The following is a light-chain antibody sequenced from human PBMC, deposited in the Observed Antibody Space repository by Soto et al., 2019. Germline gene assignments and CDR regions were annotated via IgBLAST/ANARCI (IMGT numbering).Light chain of an antibody. Sequence: EIVLTQSPGTLSLSPGERATLSCRASQSVSSSYLAWYQQKPVQAPRLLIYGASSRATGIPDRFSGSGSGTDFTLTISRLDPEYFAVYYYQQYGSSPLTFGGGTKVEIK. CDR3: QQYGSSPLT. CDR1: QSVSSSY. V-gene: IGKV3-20*01. J-gene: IGKJ4*01. CDR2: GAS.